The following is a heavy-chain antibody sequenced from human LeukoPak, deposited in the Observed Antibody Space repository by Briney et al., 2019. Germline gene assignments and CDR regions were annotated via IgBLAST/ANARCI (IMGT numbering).Heavy chain of an antibody. D-gene: IGHD1-14*01. CDR2: TNPNSGDT. V-gene: IGHV1-2*02. J-gene: IGHJ4*02. Sequence: ASVKVSCKASGYTFTAYYIHWLRQAPGQGLEWMGWTNPNSGDTNYAQKFQGRVTMTRDTSISTAYIELSRLRSDDTAVYYCARGHLVYSGVHDYWGQGTLVTVSS. CDR1: GYTFTAYY. CDR3: ARGHLVYSGVHDY.